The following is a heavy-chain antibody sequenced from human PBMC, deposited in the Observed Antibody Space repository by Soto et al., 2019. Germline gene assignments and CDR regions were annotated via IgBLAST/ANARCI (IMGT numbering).Heavy chain of an antibody. CDR3: ARATTATTTYYYYYGMDV. J-gene: IGHJ6*02. CDR2: IKQDGSEK. Sequence: EVQLVESGGGLVQPGGSLRLSCAASGFTFSSYWMSWVRQAPGKGLEWVANIKQDGSEKYYVDSVKGRFTISRDNAKNSLYLQMNSLRAEDTAVYYCARATTATTTYYYYYGMDVWGQGTTVTVSS. V-gene: IGHV3-7*01. D-gene: IGHD4-17*01. CDR1: GFTFSSYW.